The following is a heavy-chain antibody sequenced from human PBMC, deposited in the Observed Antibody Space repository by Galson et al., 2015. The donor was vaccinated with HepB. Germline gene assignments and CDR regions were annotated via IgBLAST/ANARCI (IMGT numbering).Heavy chain of an antibody. CDR3: TTTKVGGMDV. CDR1: GITFSGST. D-gene: IGHD4-23*01. Sequence: SLRLSCATSGITFSGSTMYWVRQASGKGLEWVGRIRSKGNSHATTYAASVKGRFTISRDDSENMAYLQMSSLKTEDTAVYYCTTTKVGGMDVWGQGTTVTVSS. V-gene: IGHV3-73*01. J-gene: IGHJ6*02. CDR2: IRSKGNSHAT.